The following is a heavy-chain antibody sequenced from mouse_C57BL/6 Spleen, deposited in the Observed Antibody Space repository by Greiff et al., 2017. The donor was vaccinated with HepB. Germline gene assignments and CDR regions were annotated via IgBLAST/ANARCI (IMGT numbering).Heavy chain of an antibody. J-gene: IGHJ4*01. Sequence: QVQLQQPGAELVMPGASVKLSCKASGYTFTSYWMHWVKQRPGQGLEWIGEIDPSDSYTNYNQKFKGKSTLTVDKSSSTAYMQLGSLTSEDSAVYYCARLNGYYGYAMDYWGQGTSVTVSS. CDR2: IDPSDSYT. V-gene: IGHV1-69*01. CDR3: ARLNGYYGYAMDY. D-gene: IGHD2-3*01. CDR1: GYTFTSYW.